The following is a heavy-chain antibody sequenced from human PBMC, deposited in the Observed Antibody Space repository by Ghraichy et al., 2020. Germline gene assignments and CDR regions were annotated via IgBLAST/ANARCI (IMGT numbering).Heavy chain of an antibody. CDR1: GFIFINYG. V-gene: IGHV3-30*02. D-gene: IGHD4-23*01. Sequence: GGSLRLSCAASGFIFINYGMHWVRQAPGKGLEWVAFIQNHGDNIYYADSVKGRFTISRDNSKNTVYLQMSSLRDEDTAVYYCAKDIQMVTPDVFDYWGQGALVTVSS. CDR3: AKDIQMVTPDVFDY. CDR2: IQNHGDNI. J-gene: IGHJ4*02.